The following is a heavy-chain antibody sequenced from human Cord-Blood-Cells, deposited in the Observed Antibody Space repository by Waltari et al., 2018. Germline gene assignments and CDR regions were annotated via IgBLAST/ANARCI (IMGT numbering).Heavy chain of an antibody. D-gene: IGHD1-26*01. Sequence: QVQLQQWGAGLLKPSETLSLTCAVYGGSFSGYSWSWIRPPPGKGLEWIGEINHSGSTNYNPSLKSRVTISVDTSKNQFSLKLSSVTAADTAVYYCARGPFAGATKFFDYWGQGTLVTVSS. J-gene: IGHJ4*02. CDR3: ARGPFAGATKFFDY. V-gene: IGHV4-34*01. CDR2: INHSGST. CDR1: GGSFSGYS.